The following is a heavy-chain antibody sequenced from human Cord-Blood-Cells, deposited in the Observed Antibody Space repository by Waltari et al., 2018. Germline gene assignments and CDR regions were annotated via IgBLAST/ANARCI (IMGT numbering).Heavy chain of an antibody. CDR2: TYYRSKWYN. CDR3: ARFSGSYYGDAFDI. CDR1: GDSVSSNSAA. J-gene: IGHJ3*02. V-gene: IGHV6-1*01. Sequence: QVQLQQSGPGLVKPSQTLPLTCAISGDSVSSNSAAWNWIRQSPSRGLEWLGMTYYRSKWYNDYALSVKSRITINPDTSKNQFSLQLNSVTPEDTAVYYCARFSGSYYGDAFDIWGQGTMVTVSS. D-gene: IGHD1-26*01.